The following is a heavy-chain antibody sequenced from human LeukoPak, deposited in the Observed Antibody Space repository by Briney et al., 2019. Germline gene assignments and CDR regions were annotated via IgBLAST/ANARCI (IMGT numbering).Heavy chain of an antibody. D-gene: IGHD2-2*01. CDR1: GFTFSTYT. J-gene: IGHJ4*02. Sequence: PGGSLRLSCAASGFTFSTYTMNWVRQAPGKGLEWVSSISSSSSYIYYADSVKGRFTISRDNAKNSLYLQMNSLRAEDTAVYYCARACSSTSCRWGQGTLVTVSS. CDR3: ARACSSTSCR. V-gene: IGHV3-21*01. CDR2: ISSSSSYI.